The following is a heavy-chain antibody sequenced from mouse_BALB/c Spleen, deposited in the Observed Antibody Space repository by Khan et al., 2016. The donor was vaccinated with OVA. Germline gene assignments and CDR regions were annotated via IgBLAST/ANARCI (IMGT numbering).Heavy chain of an antibody. D-gene: IGHD1-1*01. J-gene: IGHJ3*01. Sequence: VQLVESGGDLVKPGGSLKLSCAASGFTFSTYGMSWVRQTPDKRLEWVATVNTGGSYTYYPDSVKGRFTISRDNAKNTLYLQMSSLKSEDTAMFYCARLAYYYDSEGFAYWGQGTLVTVSA. CDR1: GFTFSTYG. CDR2: VNTGGSYT. V-gene: IGHV5-6*01. CDR3: ARLAYYYDSEGFAY.